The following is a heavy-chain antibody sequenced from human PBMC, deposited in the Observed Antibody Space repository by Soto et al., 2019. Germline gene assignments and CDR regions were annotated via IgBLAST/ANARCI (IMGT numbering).Heavy chain of an antibody. D-gene: IGHD2-15*01. CDR3: ARAQDCSGGSCYSVRYYYYYYGMDV. CDR1: GGSFSGYY. Sequence: PSATLSLTCAVYGGSFSGYYWSWIRQPPGKGLEWIGEINHSGSTNYNPSLKSRVTISVDTSKNQFSLKLSSVTAADTAVYYCARAQDCSGGSCYSVRYYYYYYGMDVWGQGTTVTVSS. V-gene: IGHV4-34*01. J-gene: IGHJ6*02. CDR2: INHSGST.